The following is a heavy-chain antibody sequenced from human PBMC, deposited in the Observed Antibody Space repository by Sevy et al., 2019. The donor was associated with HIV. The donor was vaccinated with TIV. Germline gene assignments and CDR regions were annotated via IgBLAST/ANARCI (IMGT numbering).Heavy chain of an antibody. CDR1: GFTFSSYS. D-gene: IGHD2-2*01. J-gene: IGHJ4*02. CDR3: ARGPAAEGWDY. CDR2: ISSSSSTI. V-gene: IGHV3-48*01. Sequence: GGSLRLSCAASGFTFSSYSMNWVRQAPGKGLEWVSYISSSSSTISYADSVKGRFTISRDNAKNSLYLQMNSLRAEDTAVYYCARGPAAEGWDYWGQGTLVTVSS.